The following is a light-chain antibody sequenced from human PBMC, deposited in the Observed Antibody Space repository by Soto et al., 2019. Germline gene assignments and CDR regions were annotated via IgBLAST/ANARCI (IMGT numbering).Light chain of an antibody. CDR3: SSYRSSDTLEV. CDR1: SDDIGAYDY. CDR2: AVS. V-gene: IGLV2-14*01. Sequence: QAVRTQPSCVSASPGQSISISCTGTSDDIGAYDYVSWYQQHPGKAPKLILYAVSNRPSGVSTRFSGSKSGNTASLTISGVQADDEADYYCSSYRSSDTLEVFGTGTKVTVL. J-gene: IGLJ1*01.